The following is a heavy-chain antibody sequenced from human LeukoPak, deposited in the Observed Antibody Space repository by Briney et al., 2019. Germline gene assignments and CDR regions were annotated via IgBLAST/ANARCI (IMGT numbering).Heavy chain of an antibody. CDR2: ISSSSSYI. Sequence: GGSLRLSCAASGFTFSSYAMSWVRQAPGKGLEWVSYISSSSSYIYYADSVKGRFTISRDNAKNSLYLQMNSLRAEDTAVYYCAKDRFYYGSGSYCYWGQGTLVTVSS. V-gene: IGHV3-21*05. J-gene: IGHJ4*02. D-gene: IGHD3-10*01. CDR1: GFTFSSYA. CDR3: AKDRFYYGSGSYCY.